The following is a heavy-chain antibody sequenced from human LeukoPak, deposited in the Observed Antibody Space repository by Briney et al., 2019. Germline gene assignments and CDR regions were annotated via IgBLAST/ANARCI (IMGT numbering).Heavy chain of an antibody. J-gene: IGHJ4*02. D-gene: IGHD6-13*01. V-gene: IGHV4-59*01. Sequence: SETLSLTCTVSGGSISISYWSWIRQPPGKGLEWIGYIYYSGSTNYNPSLKSRVTMSVDTSKNQFSLNLSSVTAADTAVYYCARGPYSSRYDYWGQGTVVTVSS. CDR3: ARGPYSSRYDY. CDR2: IYYSGST. CDR1: GGSISISY.